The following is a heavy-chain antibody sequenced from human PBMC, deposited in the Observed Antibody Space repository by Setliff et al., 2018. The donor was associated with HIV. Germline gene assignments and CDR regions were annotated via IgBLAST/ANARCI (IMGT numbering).Heavy chain of an antibody. J-gene: IGHJ3*02. CDR3: ARDRSIIMTFGGGNDAFDI. CDR1: GYTFTGYG. D-gene: IGHD3-16*01. CDR2: ISAYNGNT. Sequence: ASVKVSCKASGYTFTGYGISWVRQAPGQGLEWMGWISAYNGNTNYAQKFQGRVTMTTDTSTTTAYMELRSLRSDDTAVYYCARDRSIIMTFGGGNDAFDIWGQGTMVTVSS. V-gene: IGHV1-18*01.